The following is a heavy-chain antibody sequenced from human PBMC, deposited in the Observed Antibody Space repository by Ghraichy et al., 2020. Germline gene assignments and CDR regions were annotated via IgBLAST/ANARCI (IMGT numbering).Heavy chain of an antibody. CDR3: GKLSSAYGLGSYHDY. CDR1: GFTFRSHG. V-gene: IGHV3-23*01. D-gene: IGHD3-10*01. CDR2: ISRSGGTP. J-gene: IGHJ4*02. Sequence: GWSLRLSCAASGFTFRSHGMSWVRQAPGKGLEWVSGISRSGGTPYYADSVKGRFTVSRDNSKTTLYLEMNSLRAEDTATYYCGKLSSAYGLGSYHDYWGQGTLVTVSS.